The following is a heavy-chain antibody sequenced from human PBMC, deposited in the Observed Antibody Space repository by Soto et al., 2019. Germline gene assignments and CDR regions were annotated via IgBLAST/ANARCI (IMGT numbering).Heavy chain of an antibody. V-gene: IGHV4-59*01. J-gene: IGHJ5*02. CDR3: ARESIVATINWFDP. CDR2: IYYSGST. Sequence: PSETLSLTCTVSGGSISSYYWSWIRQPPGKGLEWIGYIYYSGSTNYNPSLKSRVTISVDTSKNQFSLKLSSVTAADTAVYYCARESIVATINWFDPWGQXTLVTVSS. CDR1: GGSISSYY. D-gene: IGHD5-12*01.